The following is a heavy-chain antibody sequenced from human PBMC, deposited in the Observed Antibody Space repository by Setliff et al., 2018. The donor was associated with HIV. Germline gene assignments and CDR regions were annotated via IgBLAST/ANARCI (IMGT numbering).Heavy chain of an antibody. CDR2: INHSGST. Sequence: PSETLSLTCAVYGGSFSGYYWSWIRQPPGKGLEWIGEINHSGSTNYNPSLKSRVTISVDTSKNQFSLKLSSVTAADTAVYYCARDLTGFGSIFKYWGQGTLVTVSS. CDR3: ARDLTGFGSIFKY. CDR1: GGSFSGYY. V-gene: IGHV4-34*01. D-gene: IGHD2-21*01. J-gene: IGHJ4*02.